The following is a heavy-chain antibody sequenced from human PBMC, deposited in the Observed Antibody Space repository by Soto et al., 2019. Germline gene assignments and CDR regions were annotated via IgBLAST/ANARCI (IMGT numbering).Heavy chain of an antibody. D-gene: IGHD3-22*01. Sequence: GGSLRLSCAASGFTFGEYGMHWVRQAPGKGLEWVSGISWNSDSIGYADPVKGRFTISRDNAKNSLYLQMNSLRAEDTAFYYCAKSHTYYFDSSGYYLGHWGQGTPVTVSS. J-gene: IGHJ4*02. CDR2: ISWNSDSI. CDR1: GFTFGEYG. CDR3: AKSHTYYFDSSGYYLGH. V-gene: IGHV3-9*01.